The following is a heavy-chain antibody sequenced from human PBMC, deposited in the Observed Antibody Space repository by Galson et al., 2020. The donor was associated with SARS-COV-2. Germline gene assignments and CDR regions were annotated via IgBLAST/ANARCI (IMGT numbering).Heavy chain of an antibody. D-gene: IGHD3-16*01. J-gene: IGHJ4*02. CDR3: LKEGETIFQDY. V-gene: IGHV3-53*01. Sequence: GESLKISCAASGFTVSSIYISWVRQAPGKGLEWVSLIYPTYSTFYADSVKGRFTSSRDNSRNTLFLQMNSLRAEDTAVYYCLKEGETIFQDYWGQGTLVTVSS. CDR2: IYPTYST. CDR1: GFTVSSIY.